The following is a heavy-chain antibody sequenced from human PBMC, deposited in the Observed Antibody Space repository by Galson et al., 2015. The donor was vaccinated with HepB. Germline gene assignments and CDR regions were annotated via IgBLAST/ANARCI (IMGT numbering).Heavy chain of an antibody. V-gene: IGHV3-21*01. D-gene: IGHD6-13*01. CDR3: ARELPKSWSFRVHNDVDHAFDI. CDR2: ISGSSDTI. J-gene: IGHJ3*02. CDR1: GFTFSTYN. Sequence: SLRLSCAASGFTFSTYNMNWVRLVPGKGLEWISSISGSSDTIYFADSVRGRFTISRDDAKNSLYLHMNSLRAEDTAVYYCARELPKSWSFRVHNDVDHAFDIWGRGTVVTVSS.